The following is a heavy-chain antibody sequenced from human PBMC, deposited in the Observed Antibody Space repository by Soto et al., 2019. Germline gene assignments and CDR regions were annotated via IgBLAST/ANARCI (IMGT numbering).Heavy chain of an antibody. CDR3: RKEGRVVAGTEVGY. V-gene: IGHV3-23*01. D-gene: IGHD6-19*01. CDR2: IGGSGGST. Sequence: EVQLLESGGGLVQPGGSLRLSCAASGVIFSSYAMSWVRQAPGKGLEWVSAIGGSGGSTYDADSVKGRFTISRDNSKYTLYLQMNSLGAGDTAVYYCRKEGRVVAGTEVGYSGQATLLTVS. J-gene: IGHJ4*02. CDR1: GVIFSSYA.